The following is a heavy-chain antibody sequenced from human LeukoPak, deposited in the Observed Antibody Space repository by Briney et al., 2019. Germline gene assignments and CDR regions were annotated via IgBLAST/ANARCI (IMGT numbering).Heavy chain of an antibody. V-gene: IGHV1-2*02. CDR1: GYTFTGYY. D-gene: IGHD2-21*02. Sequence: ASVKVSCKASGYTFTGYYMHWVRQAPGQGLEWMGWINPNSGGTNYAQKFQGRVTMTRDTSISTAYMELSSLRSEDTAVYYCARWWGACGGDCLLDAFDIWGQGTMVTVSS. J-gene: IGHJ3*02. CDR2: INPNSGGT. CDR3: ARWWGACGGDCLLDAFDI.